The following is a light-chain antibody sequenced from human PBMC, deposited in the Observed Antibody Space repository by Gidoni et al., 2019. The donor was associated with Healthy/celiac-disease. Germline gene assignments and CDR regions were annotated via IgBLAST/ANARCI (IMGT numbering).Light chain of an antibody. CDR2: AAS. V-gene: IGKV1-39*01. CDR1: QSISSY. Sequence: DSQMTQSPSSLSASVGDRVTITCRASQSISSYLNWYQQKPGKAPKLLIYAASSLQSGVPSMFSGSGSGTDFTLTISSLQPEDFATYYCQQSYSSLLTFGGGTKVEIK. CDR3: QQSYSSLLT. J-gene: IGKJ4*01.